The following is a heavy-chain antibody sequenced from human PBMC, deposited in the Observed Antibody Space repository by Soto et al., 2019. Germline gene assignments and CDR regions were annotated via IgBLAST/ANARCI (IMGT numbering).Heavy chain of an antibody. CDR3: VRDVGLRFDS. CDR2: INNDGSST. Sequence: EVQLVESGGGLVQPGGSLRLSCAASGFTFSSYWMHWVRQAPGKGLVWVSQINNDGSSTNYADSVKGRFTISRDNAKNTLYLQMNSLRIEDTAVFYCVRDVGLRFDSWCQGTMVTVSS. CDR1: GFTFSSYW. D-gene: IGHD3-16*01. J-gene: IGHJ4*02. V-gene: IGHV3-74*01.